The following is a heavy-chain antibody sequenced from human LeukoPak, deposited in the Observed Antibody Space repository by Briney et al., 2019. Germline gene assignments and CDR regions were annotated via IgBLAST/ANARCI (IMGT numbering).Heavy chain of an antibody. J-gene: IGHJ4*02. CDR1: GFTFSSYG. V-gene: IGHV3-30*18. CDR2: ISYDGSNK. Sequence: PGRPLRLSCAASGFTFSSYGMHWVRQAPGKGLEWVAVISYDGSNKYYADSVKGRFTISRDNSKNTLFLQMNSLRAEDTAVYYCAKDLGYCGVGSCTTIDYWGQGTLVTVSS. D-gene: IGHD2-15*01. CDR3: AKDLGYCGVGSCTTIDY.